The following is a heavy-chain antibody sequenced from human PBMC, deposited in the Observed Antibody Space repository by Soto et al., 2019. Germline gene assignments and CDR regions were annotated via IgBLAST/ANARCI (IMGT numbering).Heavy chain of an antibody. V-gene: IGHV3-33*01. Sequence: HPGGSLRLSCAASGFTFSSYGMHWVRQAPGKGLEWVAVIWYDGSNKYYADSVKGRFTISRDNSKNTLYLQMNSLRAEDTAVYYCARDSHPSGFLEWSYYYYGMDVWGQGTTVTVSS. D-gene: IGHD3-3*01. CDR2: IWYDGSNK. J-gene: IGHJ6*02. CDR1: GFTFSSYG. CDR3: ARDSHPSGFLEWSYYYYGMDV.